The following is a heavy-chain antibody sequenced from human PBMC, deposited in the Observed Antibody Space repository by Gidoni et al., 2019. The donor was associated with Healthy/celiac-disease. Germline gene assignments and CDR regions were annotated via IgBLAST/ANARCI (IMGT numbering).Heavy chain of an antibody. CDR2: INAGNGNT. CDR3: AREEQWLVNYYYYGMDV. J-gene: IGHJ6*02. Sequence: QVQLVQSGAEVKKPGASVKVSCKASGYTFTSYAMHWVRQAPGQRLEWMGWINAGNGNTKYSQKFQGRVTITRDTSASTAYMELSSLRSEDTAVYYCAREEQWLVNYYYYGMDVWGQGTTVTVSS. D-gene: IGHD6-19*01. V-gene: IGHV1-3*01. CDR1: GYTFTSYA.